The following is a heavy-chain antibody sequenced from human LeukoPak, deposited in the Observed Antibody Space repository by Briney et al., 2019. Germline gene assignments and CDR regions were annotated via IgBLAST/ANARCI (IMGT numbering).Heavy chain of an antibody. CDR2: IKQDGSVK. Sequence: GGSLRLSCAASGFSFSGYWMSWVRQTPGKGLEWVANIKQDGSVKNSVDSMKGRFTISRDNTKNSLYLEMNSLKAEDTAVYYCAKRLYTDRGIDNWGQGTLVTVSS. J-gene: IGHJ4*02. D-gene: IGHD1-14*01. CDR1: GFSFSGYW. CDR3: AKRLYTDRGIDN. V-gene: IGHV3-7*03.